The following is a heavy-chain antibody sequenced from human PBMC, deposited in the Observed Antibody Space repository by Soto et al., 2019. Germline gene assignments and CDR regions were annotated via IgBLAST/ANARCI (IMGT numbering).Heavy chain of an antibody. V-gene: IGHV1-46*01. Sequence: ASVKVSCKASGYTFTSSYVHWVRQAPGQGLEWMGIINPSGGSTSYAQKFQGRVTMTRDTSTSTVYMELSSLRSEDTAVYYCAREVGTANGYWGQGTLVTVSS. CDR2: INPSGGST. CDR3: AREVGTANGY. J-gene: IGHJ4*02. CDR1: GYTFTSSY. D-gene: IGHD1-1*01.